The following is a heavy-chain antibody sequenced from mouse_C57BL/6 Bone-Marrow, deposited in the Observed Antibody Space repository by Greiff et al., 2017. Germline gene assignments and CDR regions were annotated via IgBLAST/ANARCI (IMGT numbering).Heavy chain of an antibody. V-gene: IGHV3-6*01. J-gene: IGHJ4*01. CDR3: AKGKTPAY. CDR2: ISYDGSN. Sequence: ESGPGLVKPSQSLSLTCSVTGYSITSGYYWNWIRQFPGNKLEWMGYISYDGSNNYNPSLKNRISITRDTSKNQFFLKLNSVTTEDTATYYCAKGKTPAYWGQGTSVTVSS. CDR1: GYSITSGYY.